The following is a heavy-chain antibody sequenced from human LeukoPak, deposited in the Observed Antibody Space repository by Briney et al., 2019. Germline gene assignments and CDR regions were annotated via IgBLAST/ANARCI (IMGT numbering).Heavy chain of an antibody. Sequence: SETLSLTCAVYGGSFSGYYWSWIRQPPGKGLEWIGEINHSGSTNYNPSLKSRVTISVDKSKNQFSLKLSSVTAADTAMYYCARPNSGSYLGYFDYWGQGTLVTVSS. CDR2: INHSGST. D-gene: IGHD1-26*01. CDR3: ARPNSGSYLGYFDY. CDR1: GGSFSGYY. J-gene: IGHJ4*02. V-gene: IGHV4-34*01.